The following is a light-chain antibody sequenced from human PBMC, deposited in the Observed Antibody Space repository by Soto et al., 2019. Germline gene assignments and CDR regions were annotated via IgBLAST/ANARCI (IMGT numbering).Light chain of an antibody. V-gene: IGKV3-15*01. CDR2: DAS. J-gene: IGKJ1*01. CDR3: QQSNNWPWT. CDR1: QSVSGK. Sequence: EVMMKQSPATLSVSTGERATLSCRASQSVSGKLAWYQQKPGQAPRLLIYDASTRSTGIPARFSGSGSGTEFTLTISSLQSEDFAVYYCQQSNNWPWTFGQGTKVDI.